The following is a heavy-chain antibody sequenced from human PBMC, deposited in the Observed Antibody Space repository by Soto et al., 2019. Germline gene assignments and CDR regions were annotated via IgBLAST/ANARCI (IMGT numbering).Heavy chain of an antibody. Sequence: QLQLQESGPGLVKPSEPLSLTCTVSGDSISSSSYYWGWIREPPGKGLEWIGSIYSSGSTYYNPSFKSRVTISVDTSKNQFSLRLSSVTAADTAVYYCARPSYRGYDLGYYFDYWGQGTLVTVSS. J-gene: IGHJ4*02. CDR3: ARPSYRGYDLGYYFDY. CDR1: GDSISSSSYY. CDR2: IYSSGST. D-gene: IGHD5-12*01. V-gene: IGHV4-39*01.